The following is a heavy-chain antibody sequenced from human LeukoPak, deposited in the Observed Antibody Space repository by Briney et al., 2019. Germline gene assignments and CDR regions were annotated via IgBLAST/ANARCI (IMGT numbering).Heavy chain of an antibody. J-gene: IGHJ6*03. CDR3: AKDGGEYYDILTGYYPRLYYMDV. V-gene: IGHV3-23*01. CDR1: GFTFSSYA. Sequence: PGGSLRLSCAASGFTFSSYAMSWVRQAPGKGLEWVSTISGSGGSTSYADSVKGRFTISRDNSKNTLYLQMNSLRAEDTAVYYCAKDGGEYYDILTGYYPRLYYMDVWGKGTTVTISS. D-gene: IGHD3-9*01. CDR2: ISGSGGST.